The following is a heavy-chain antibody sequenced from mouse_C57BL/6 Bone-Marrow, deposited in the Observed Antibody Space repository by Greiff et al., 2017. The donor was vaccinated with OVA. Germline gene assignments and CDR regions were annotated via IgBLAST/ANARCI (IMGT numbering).Heavy chain of an antibody. Sequence: DVHLVESEGGLVQPGSSMKLSCTASGFTFSDYYMAWVRQVPEKGLEWVANINYDGSSTYYLDSLKSRFIISRDNAKNILYLQMSSLKSEDTATYYCARESSPFYWYFDVWGTGTTVTVSS. D-gene: IGHD1-1*01. J-gene: IGHJ1*03. CDR2: INYDGSST. CDR3: ARESSPFYWYFDV. CDR1: GFTFSDYY. V-gene: IGHV5-16*01.